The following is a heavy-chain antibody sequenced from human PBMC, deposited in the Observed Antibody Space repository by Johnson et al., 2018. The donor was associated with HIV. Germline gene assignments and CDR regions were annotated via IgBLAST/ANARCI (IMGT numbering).Heavy chain of an antibody. CDR3: VRVGGNGNYFFDPFDM. V-gene: IGHV3-33*01. CDR1: GFTFSSYG. D-gene: IGHD1-26*01. J-gene: IGHJ3*02. Sequence: QMQLVESGGGVVQPGRSLRLSCAASGFTFSSYGMHWVRQAPGKGLEWVAVIWYDGSNKYYADSVKARFMISRDNAKNSLYLQMNSLRVEDTALYYCVRVGGNGNYFFDPFDMWGQGTMVTVSS. CDR2: IWYDGSNK.